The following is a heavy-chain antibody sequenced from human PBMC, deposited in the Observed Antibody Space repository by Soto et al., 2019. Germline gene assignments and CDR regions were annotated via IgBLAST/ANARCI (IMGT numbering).Heavy chain of an antibody. Sequence: QVQLVQSGTEVKKPGASVKVSCKASGYTFSNFGLSWVRQAPGQGLEWMGWISPSNGQTIYAQNFHGRVTMTTDTSTATAHMELRSLISDDTAVYYCAITLAARLHYYFFDYWGQGTLVTVSS. V-gene: IGHV1-18*01. CDR2: ISPSNGQT. J-gene: IGHJ4*02. CDR1: GYTFSNFG. D-gene: IGHD6-6*01. CDR3: AITLAARLHYYFFDY.